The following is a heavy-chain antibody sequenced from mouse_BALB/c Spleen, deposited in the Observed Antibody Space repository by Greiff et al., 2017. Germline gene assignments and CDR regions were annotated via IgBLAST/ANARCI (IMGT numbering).Heavy chain of an antibody. J-gene: IGHJ4*01. D-gene: IGHD1-1*01. CDR3: ARDYGSSYDAMDY. CDR2: IWAGGST. V-gene: IGHV2-9*02. Sequence: QVQLKESGPGLVAPSQSLSITCTVSGFSLTSYGVHWVRQPPGKGLEWLGVIWAGGSTNYNSALMSRLSISKDNSKGQVFLKMNSLQTDDTAMYYCARDYGSSYDAMDYWGQGTSVTVSS. CDR1: GFSLTSYG.